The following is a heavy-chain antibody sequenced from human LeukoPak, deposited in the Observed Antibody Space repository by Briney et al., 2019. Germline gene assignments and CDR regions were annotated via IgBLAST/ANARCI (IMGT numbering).Heavy chain of an antibody. V-gene: IGHV1-2*06. CDR1: GYTFTGHQ. Sequence: ASVKVSCKASGYTFTGHQVHWLRQAPGQGLEWMGRMNPSSGVTNYAQKFQGRVTMTRDTSINTAYLDLSALKSDDTAVYYCASRAASVTLGYWGQGTLVTVSS. CDR3: ASRAASVTLGY. J-gene: IGHJ4*02. CDR2: MNPSSGVT. D-gene: IGHD2-15*01.